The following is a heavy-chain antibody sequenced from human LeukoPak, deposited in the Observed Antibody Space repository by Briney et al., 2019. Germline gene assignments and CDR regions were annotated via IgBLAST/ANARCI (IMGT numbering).Heavy chain of an antibody. CDR1: GFTFSSYA. V-gene: IGHV3-23*01. J-gene: IGHJ3*02. D-gene: IGHD3-10*01. CDR2: ISGSGGST. Sequence: PGGSLRLSCAASGFTFSSYAMSWVRQAPGKGLEWVSAISGSGGSTYYADSVKGRFTISRDNSKNTLYLQMNSLRAEDTAVYYCARRKETVLLWFGAVPDAFDIWGQGTMVTVSS. CDR3: ARRKETVLLWFGAVPDAFDI.